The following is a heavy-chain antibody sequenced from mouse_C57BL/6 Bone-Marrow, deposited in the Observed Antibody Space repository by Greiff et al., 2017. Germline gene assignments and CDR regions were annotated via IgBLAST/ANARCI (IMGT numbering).Heavy chain of an antibody. CDR3: ARVTTVVHFDY. CDR1: GFSLTSYG. J-gene: IGHJ2*01. Sequence: QVQLKESGPGLVQPSQSLSITCTVSGFSLTSYGVHWVRQSPGQGLEWLGVIWSGGSTDYNAAFISRLSISKDNSKSQVFFKMNSLQADDTAIYYCARVTTVVHFDYWGQGTTLTVSS. CDR2: IWSGGST. V-gene: IGHV2-2*01. D-gene: IGHD1-1*01.